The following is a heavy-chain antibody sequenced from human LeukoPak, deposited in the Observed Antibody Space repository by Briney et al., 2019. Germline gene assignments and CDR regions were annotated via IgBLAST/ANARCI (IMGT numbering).Heavy chain of an antibody. CDR3: AKWFQTGTTPGRYGAFDI. Sequence: GGSLRLSCAASGFTFSSYAMSWVRQAPGKGLEWVSAISGSGGSTYYADSVKGRFIISRDNSKNTLYLQMNSLRAEDTAVYYCAKWFQTGTTPGRYGAFDIWGQGTMVTVSS. V-gene: IGHV3-23*01. D-gene: IGHD1-1*01. CDR1: GFTFSSYA. CDR2: ISGSGGST. J-gene: IGHJ3*02.